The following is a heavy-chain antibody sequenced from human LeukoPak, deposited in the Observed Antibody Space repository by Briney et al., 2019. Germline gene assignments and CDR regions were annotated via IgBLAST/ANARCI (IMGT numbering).Heavy chain of an antibody. V-gene: IGHV5-10-1*01. CDR2: IDPSDSYT. CDR1: GYSFTSYW. CDR3: AGGGRYDYVLGSYRYTY. Sequence: GESLKISFQGSGYSFTSYWISWVRQMPGKGLEWMGRIDPSDSYTNYSPSFQGHVTISADKSISTAYLQWSSLKAPGTAMYYCAGGGRYDYVLGSYRYTYWGQGTLVTVSS. D-gene: IGHD3-16*02. J-gene: IGHJ4*02.